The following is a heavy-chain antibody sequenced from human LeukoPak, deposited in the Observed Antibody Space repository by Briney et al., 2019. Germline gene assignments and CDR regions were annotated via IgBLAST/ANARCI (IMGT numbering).Heavy chain of an antibody. CDR3: AKGGYSSSWSFLDY. CDR1: GFTFSSYG. CDR2: IYSGGSI. V-gene: IGHV3-NL1*01. Sequence: PGGSLRLSCAASGFTFSSYGMHWVRQAPGKGLEWVSVIYSGGSIYYADSVKGRFTISRDNSKNTLYLQMNSLRVEDTAVYYCAKGGYSSSWSFLDYWGQGTLVTVSS. J-gene: IGHJ4*02. D-gene: IGHD6-13*01.